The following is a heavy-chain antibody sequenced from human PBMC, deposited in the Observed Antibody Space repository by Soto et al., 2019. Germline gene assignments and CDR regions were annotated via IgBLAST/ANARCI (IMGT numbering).Heavy chain of an antibody. CDR3: AKALSPGIAAAGLDY. CDR1: GFTFSSYA. CDR2: ISGSGGST. J-gene: IGHJ4*02. D-gene: IGHD6-13*01. V-gene: IGHV3-23*01. Sequence: GGSLRLSCAASGFTFSSYAMSWVRQAPGKGLEWVSAISGSGGSTYYADSVKGRFTISRDNSKNTLYLQMNSLRAEDTAVYYCAKALSPGIAAAGLDYWGQGTLVTVSS.